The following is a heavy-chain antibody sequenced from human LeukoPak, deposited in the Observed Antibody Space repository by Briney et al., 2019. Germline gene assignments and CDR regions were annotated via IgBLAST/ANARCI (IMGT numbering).Heavy chain of an antibody. CDR1: GFTFSSYA. J-gene: IGHJ4*02. CDR3: AKAYGDYGNY. V-gene: IGHV3-23*01. Sequence: EAGGSLRLSCAASGFTFSSYAMSWVRQAPGKGLEWVSATSGSGGSTCYADSVKGRFTISRDNSKNTLYLQMNSLRAEDTAVYYCAKAYGDYGNYWGQGTLVTVSS. CDR2: TSGSGGST. D-gene: IGHD4-17*01.